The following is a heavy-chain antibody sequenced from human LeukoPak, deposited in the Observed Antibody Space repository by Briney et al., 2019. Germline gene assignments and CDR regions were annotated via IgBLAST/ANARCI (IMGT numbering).Heavy chain of an antibody. D-gene: IGHD6-19*01. Sequence: ASVKVSCKASGYNFTGYYMHWGRQAPGQGLEWMGWISAYNGNTNYAQKLQGRVTMTTDTSTSTAYMALRSLRSDDTAVYYCARDLKRGYSSGRYSWGTGSSNDYWGQGTLVTVSS. CDR2: ISAYNGNT. CDR1: GYNFTGYY. V-gene: IGHV1-18*04. CDR3: ARDLKRGYSSGRYSWGTGSSNDY. J-gene: IGHJ4*02.